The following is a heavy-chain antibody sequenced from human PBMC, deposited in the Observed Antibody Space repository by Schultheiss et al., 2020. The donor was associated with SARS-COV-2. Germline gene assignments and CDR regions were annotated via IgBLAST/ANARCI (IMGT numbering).Heavy chain of an antibody. CDR2: IYYSGST. CDR3: ARVDDGGQVY. V-gene: IGHV4-30-4*01. D-gene: IGHD1-1*01. CDR1: GGSISSSSYY. Sequence: SETLSLTCTVSGGSISSSSYYWSWIRQPPGKGLEWIGYIYYSGSTYYNPSLKSRVTISVDTSKNQFSLKLSSVTAADTAVYYCARVDDGGQVYWGQGTLVTVSS. J-gene: IGHJ4*02.